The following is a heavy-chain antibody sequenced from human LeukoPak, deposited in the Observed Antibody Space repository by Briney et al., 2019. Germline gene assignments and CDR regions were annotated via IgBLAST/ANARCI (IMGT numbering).Heavy chain of an antibody. Sequence: SETLSLNCTVSGGSISNYDWSWIRQSPGKGLEWIGYIYVSGSTSYNPPLKSRVTISVDTSKNQFSLKLSSVTAADTAVYYCARLVYDFWAGYYMDLWGQGTMVTVSS. CDR3: ARLVYDFWAGYYMDL. V-gene: IGHV4-59*01. CDR2: IYVSGST. CDR1: GGSISNYD. J-gene: IGHJ3*01. D-gene: IGHD3-3*01.